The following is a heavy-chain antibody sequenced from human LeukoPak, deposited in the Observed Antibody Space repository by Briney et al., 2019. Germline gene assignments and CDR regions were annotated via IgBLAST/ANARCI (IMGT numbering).Heavy chain of an antibody. CDR3: AREFAMVRGFDY. CDR1: GFTFSSYG. D-gene: IGHD3-10*01. Sequence: GGSLRLSCAASGFTFSSYGMHWVRQAPGKGLEWVAVIWYDGSNKYYADSVKGRFTISRDNSKNTLYLQMNSLRAEGTAVYYCAREFAMVRGFDYWGQGTLVTVSS. CDR2: IWYDGSNK. J-gene: IGHJ4*02. V-gene: IGHV3-33*01.